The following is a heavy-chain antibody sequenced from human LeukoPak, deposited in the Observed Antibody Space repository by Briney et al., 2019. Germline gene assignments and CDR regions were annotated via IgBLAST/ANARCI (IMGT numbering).Heavy chain of an antibody. V-gene: IGHV4-59*01. J-gene: IGHJ2*01. CDR2: IYHSGST. CDR1: GGSISSYY. CDR3: ARAPSHIVVVTANWYFDL. Sequence: SETLSLTCTVSGGSISSYYWSWIRQPPGKGLEWIGYIYHSGSTNYNPSLKSRVTISVDTSKNQFSLKLSSVTAADTAVYYCARAPSHIVVVTANWYFDLWGRGTLVTVSS. D-gene: IGHD2-21*02.